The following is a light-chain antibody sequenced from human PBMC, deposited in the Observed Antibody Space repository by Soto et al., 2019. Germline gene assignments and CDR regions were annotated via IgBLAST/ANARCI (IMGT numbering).Light chain of an antibody. CDR1: QSVSSN. CDR2: GAS. CDR3: QQYNNWWT. Sequence: VMTQSPVTLSLSPGDSAALACRAGQSVSSNLAWYQQKPGQAPRLLIYGASTRATGITARFTGSGSGTEFTLTISSLQFDDSAVYYCQQYNNWWTVGQGTRWIS. J-gene: IGKJ1*01. V-gene: IGKV3-15*01.